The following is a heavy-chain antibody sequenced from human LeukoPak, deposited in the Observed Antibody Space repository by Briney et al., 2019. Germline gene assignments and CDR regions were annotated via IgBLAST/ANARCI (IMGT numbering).Heavy chain of an antibody. CDR2: ISSSGSTI. CDR3: ARDSSGYSSS. Sequence: GGSLRLSCAASGFTFSDYYMTWIRQAPGKGLEWLSYISSSGSTIHYADSVKGRFTISRDSAKNSLYLQMDSLRAEDTAVYYCARDSSGYSSSWGQGTLVTVSS. D-gene: IGHD5-12*01. V-gene: IGHV3-11*01. CDR1: GFTFSDYY. J-gene: IGHJ4*02.